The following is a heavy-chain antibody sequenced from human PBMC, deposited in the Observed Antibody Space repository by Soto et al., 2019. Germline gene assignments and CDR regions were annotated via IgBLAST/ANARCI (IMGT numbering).Heavy chain of an antibody. D-gene: IGHD6-19*01. V-gene: IGHV4-31*03. CDR3: ARASAPFIAVAGTFDY. CDR2: IYYSGST. J-gene: IGHJ4*02. Sequence: QVQLQESGPGLVKPSQTLSLTCTVSGGSISSGGYYWSWIRQHPGKGLEWIGYIYYSGSTYYNPSLKSRVTISVDTSKNQFSLKLSSVTAADTAVYFCARASAPFIAVAGTFDYWGQGTLVTVSS. CDR1: GGSISSGGYY.